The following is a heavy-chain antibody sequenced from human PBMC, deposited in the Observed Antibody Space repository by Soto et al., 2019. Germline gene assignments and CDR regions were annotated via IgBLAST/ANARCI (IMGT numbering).Heavy chain of an antibody. CDR2: MNPNSGNT. CDR1: GYTFTSYD. D-gene: IGHD3-3*01. J-gene: IGHJ6*02. CDR3: ARGRGVTPYDFWSGYYYYYYGMDV. Sequence: ASVKVSCKASGYTFTSYDINWVRQATGQGLEWMGWMNPNSGNTGYAQKFQGRVTMTRNTSISTAYMELSSLRSEDTAVYYCARGRGVTPYDFWSGYYYYYYGMDVWGQGTTVTVSS. V-gene: IGHV1-8*01.